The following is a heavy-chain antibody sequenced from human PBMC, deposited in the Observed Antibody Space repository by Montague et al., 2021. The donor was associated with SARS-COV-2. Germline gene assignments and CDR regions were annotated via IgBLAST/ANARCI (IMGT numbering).Heavy chain of an antibody. Sequence: SETLSLTCTVSGGSISSNNYYWDWIRQPPGKGLEWIGSIYDSGSTYYXXXLKSRVTISVDTSKNQFSLKLSSVTAADTAVYYCARRGLGYCSSTSCQNAFDIWGQGTMVTVSS. CDR3: ARRGLGYCSSTSCQNAFDI. D-gene: IGHD2-2*01. J-gene: IGHJ3*02. V-gene: IGHV4-39*01. CDR2: IYDSGST. CDR1: GGSISSNNYY.